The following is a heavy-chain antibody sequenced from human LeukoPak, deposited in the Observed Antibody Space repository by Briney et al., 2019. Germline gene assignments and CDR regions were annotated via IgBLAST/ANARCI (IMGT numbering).Heavy chain of an antibody. CDR3: ARVGSGIAAAGWYEVWYYFDY. D-gene: IGHD6-13*01. V-gene: IGHV3-21*01. CDR2: ISSSSSYI. Sequence: AGGSQRLFCAASGFTFSSYSMNWVRQAPGKGLEWVSSISSSSSYIYYADSVKGRFTISRDNAKNSLYLQMNSLRAEDTAVYYCARVGSGIAAAGWYEVWYYFDYWGQGTLVTVSS. J-gene: IGHJ4*02. CDR1: GFTFSSYS.